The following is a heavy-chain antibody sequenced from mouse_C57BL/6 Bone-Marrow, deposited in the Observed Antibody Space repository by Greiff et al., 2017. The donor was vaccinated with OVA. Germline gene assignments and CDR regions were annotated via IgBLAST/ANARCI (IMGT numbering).Heavy chain of an antibody. V-gene: IGHV5-6*01. J-gene: IGHJ2*01. CDR1: GFTFSSYG. D-gene: IGHD2-12*01. CDR3: ERQNYKGYFDY. CDR2: ISSGGSYT. Sequence: EVKLVESGGDLVKPGGSLKLSCAASGFTFSSYGMSWVRQTPDKRLEWVATISSGGSYTYYPDSVKGRFTISRDNAKNTLYLQMRSLKSEDTAMYYCERQNYKGYFDYWGQGTTLTVSS.